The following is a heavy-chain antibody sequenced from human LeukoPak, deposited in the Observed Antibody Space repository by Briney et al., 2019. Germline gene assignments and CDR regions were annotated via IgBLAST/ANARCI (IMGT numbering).Heavy chain of an antibody. V-gene: IGHV3-23*01. J-gene: IGHJ4*02. CDR3: AKPGISAGSGRHYFDS. CDR2: VTDSGGSA. CDR1: GFSFSNYV. D-gene: IGHD2-15*01. Sequence: GGSLRLSCAASGFSFSNYVMSWVRQGPGKGLKWVSGVTDSGGSAYYADSVKGRFTISRDNSKNTLYLQMDSLRAEDTAVYYCAKPGISAGSGRHYFDSWGQGTLVTVSS.